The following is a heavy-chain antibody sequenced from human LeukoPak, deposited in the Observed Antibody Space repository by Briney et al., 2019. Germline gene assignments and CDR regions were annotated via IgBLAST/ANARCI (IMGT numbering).Heavy chain of an antibody. V-gene: IGHV3-7*01. D-gene: IGHD2-2*01. Sequence: GRSLRLSCAASAFTFSSYWMSWVRQAAGKGLEWVANIKQDGSEKYYVDSVKHRFNISIDNATNSLYLQMNSLRAEDTAVYYCAREGVRVVPAATDYWGQGTLVTVSS. CDR3: AREGVRVVPAATDY. J-gene: IGHJ4*02. CDR2: IKQDGSEK. CDR1: AFTFSSYW.